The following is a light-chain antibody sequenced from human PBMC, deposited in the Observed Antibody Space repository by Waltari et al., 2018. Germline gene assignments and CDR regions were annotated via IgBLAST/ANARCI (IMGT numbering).Light chain of an antibody. CDR2: TLS. V-gene: IGKV2-40*01. CDR3: MQRLEFPYT. CDR1: QSLLTSDAGFTY. J-gene: IGKJ2*01. Sequence: DIVMTQTPLSLPVTPGEPASIYCASSQSLLTSDAGFTYLDWFLQKPGQSPKLLIYTLSYRTSGVPDRFSGTGSGSNFSLKISRVEAEDVGIYYCMQRLEFPYTFGQGTRL.